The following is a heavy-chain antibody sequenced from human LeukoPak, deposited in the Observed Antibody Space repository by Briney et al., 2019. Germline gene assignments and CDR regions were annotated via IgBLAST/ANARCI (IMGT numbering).Heavy chain of an antibody. J-gene: IGHJ4*02. CDR1: GRPLRSYF. V-gene: IGHV4-59*01. Sequence: PADPLSPPCTLSGRPLRSYFRSGIRQPPPQGRACLESIYYGGCTNYNPSLKSRVTISVDTSKNQFSMKLSSVTAADTAVYFCARDSPIGGRNGYRIFDYWGQGTLVTVSS. CDR3: ARDSPIGGRNGYRIFDY. D-gene: IGHD5-24*01. CDR2: IYYGGCT.